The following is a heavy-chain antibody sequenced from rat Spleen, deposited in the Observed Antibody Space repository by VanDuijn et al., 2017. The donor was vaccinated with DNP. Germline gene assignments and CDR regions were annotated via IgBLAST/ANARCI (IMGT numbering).Heavy chain of an antibody. J-gene: IGHJ2*01. D-gene: IGHD1-11*01. CDR1: GFTFSDYA. CDR2: IIYDGSDT. Sequence: EVQLVESGGGLVQPGNSLKLSCAASGFTFSDYAMAWVRQSPKKGLEWVATIIYDGSDTYYGDSVKGRFTISRDNAKSTLFLQMDSLRTEDTATYFCARWITTAHLDYWGQGVMVPVSS. V-gene: IGHV5-17*01. CDR3: ARWITTAHLDY.